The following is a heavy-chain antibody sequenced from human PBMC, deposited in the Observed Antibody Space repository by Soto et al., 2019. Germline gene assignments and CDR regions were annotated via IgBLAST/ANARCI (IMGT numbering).Heavy chain of an antibody. V-gene: IGHV4-31*03. CDR3: ARDDGASSNWFDP. J-gene: IGHJ5*02. D-gene: IGHD6-19*01. CDR1: GGSISSGGYY. Sequence: SETLSLTCTVSGGSISSGGYYWSWIRQHPGKGLEWIGYIYYSGSTYYNPSLKSRVTISVDTSKNQFSLKLSSVTAADTAVYYCARDDGASSNWFDPWGQGTLVTVSS. CDR2: IYYSGST.